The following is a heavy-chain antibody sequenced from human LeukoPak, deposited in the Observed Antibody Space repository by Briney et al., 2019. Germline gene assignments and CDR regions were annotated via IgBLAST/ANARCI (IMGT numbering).Heavy chain of an antibody. Sequence: PSDTLSLTCTVSGGSISSRSYYWDWIRQPPGKGLEGIGTVYYSGTTYYNPSLKSRVTISIDSSKNQFSLKVRSVTAADTAVYSCARRRDQEDYFDYWGQGTLVTVSS. CDR2: VYYSGTT. CDR3: ARRRDQEDYFDY. CDR1: GGSISSRSYY. J-gene: IGHJ4*02. V-gene: IGHV4-39*01.